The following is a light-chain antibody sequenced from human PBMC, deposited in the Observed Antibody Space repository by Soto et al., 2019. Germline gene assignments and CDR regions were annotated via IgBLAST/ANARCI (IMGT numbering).Light chain of an antibody. Sequence: QSALTQPASGSGSPGQSITISCTGTSSDVGGYDYVSWYQQHPGKAPKLLIYDVSHRPSGVSNRFSGSKSGNTASLTISGLQAEDEANYYCSSYTSSSTLVLFGGGTKLTVL. V-gene: IGLV2-14*01. CDR1: SSDVGGYDY. CDR2: DVS. J-gene: IGLJ2*01. CDR3: SSYTSSSTLVL.